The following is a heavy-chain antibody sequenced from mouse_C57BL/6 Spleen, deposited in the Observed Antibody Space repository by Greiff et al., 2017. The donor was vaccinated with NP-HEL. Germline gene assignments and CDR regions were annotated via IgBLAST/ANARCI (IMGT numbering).Heavy chain of an antibody. J-gene: IGHJ1*03. Sequence: DVQLQESGTVLARPGASVKMSCKTSGYTFTSYWMHWVKQRPGQGLEWIGAIYPGNSDTSYNQKFKGKAKLTAVTSASTAYMELSSLTNEDSAVYYCTRSSYYYGSSYWYFDVWGTGTTVTVSS. V-gene: IGHV1-5*01. CDR1: GYTFTSYW. CDR2: IYPGNSDT. D-gene: IGHD1-1*01. CDR3: TRSSYYYGSSYWYFDV.